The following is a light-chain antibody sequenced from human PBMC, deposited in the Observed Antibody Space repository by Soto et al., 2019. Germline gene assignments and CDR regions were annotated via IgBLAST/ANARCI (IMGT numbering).Light chain of an antibody. J-gene: IGLJ1*01. CDR1: SSDVGGYDY. Sequence: QSALTQPPSASGSPGQSVTISCTGTSSDVGGYDYVSWYQQRPGKAPKLLIHEVTKRPSGVPDRFSGSKSGTSASLAISGLQSGDEADYYCAAWDDILNGDVFGTGTKVTVL. CDR3: AAWDDILNGDV. CDR2: EVT. V-gene: IGLV2-8*01.